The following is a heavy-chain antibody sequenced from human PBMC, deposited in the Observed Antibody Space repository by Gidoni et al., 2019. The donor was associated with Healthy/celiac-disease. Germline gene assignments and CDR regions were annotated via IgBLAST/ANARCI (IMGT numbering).Heavy chain of an antibody. Sequence: QVQPVQSGVEVKKPGFSVKVSCKASGVTFSSFAISWVRQAPGQGLEWMGRFIPILGIANYAQKFQGRVTITADKSTSTAYMELSSLRSEDTAVYYCARDDSSSSLVNWGQGTLVTVSS. CDR1: GVTFSSFA. CDR3: ARDDSSSSLVN. V-gene: IGHV1-69*04. CDR2: FIPILGIA. J-gene: IGHJ4*02. D-gene: IGHD6-6*01.